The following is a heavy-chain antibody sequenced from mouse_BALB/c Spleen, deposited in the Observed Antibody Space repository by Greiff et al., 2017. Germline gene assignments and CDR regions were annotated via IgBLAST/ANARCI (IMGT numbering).Heavy chain of an antibody. CDR2: ISYDGSN. CDR1: GYSITSGYY. D-gene: IGHD4-1*01. V-gene: IGHV3-6*02. J-gene: IGHJ4*01. Sequence: VQLKESGPGLVKPSQSLSLTCSVTGYSITSGYYWNWIRQFPGNKLEWMGYISYDGSNNYNPSLKNRIAITRDTSKNQFFLKLNSVTTEDTATYYCARGGTNAMDYWGQGTSVTVSS. CDR3: ARGGTNAMDY.